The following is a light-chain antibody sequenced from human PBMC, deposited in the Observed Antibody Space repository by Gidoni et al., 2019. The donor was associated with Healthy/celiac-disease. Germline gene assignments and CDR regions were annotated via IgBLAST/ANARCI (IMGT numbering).Light chain of an antibody. V-gene: IGKV1-6*01. CDR1: QGIRND. Sequence: AIQMTQSPSSLSASVGDRVTITCRASQGIRNDLGWYQQKPGKAPKLLIYAASSLQSGVPSRFSGSGSGTDFTLTISSLQPEDFATYYCLQDYNYLPYVTFXQXTKLEIK. J-gene: IGKJ2*01. CDR2: AAS. CDR3: LQDYNYLPYVT.